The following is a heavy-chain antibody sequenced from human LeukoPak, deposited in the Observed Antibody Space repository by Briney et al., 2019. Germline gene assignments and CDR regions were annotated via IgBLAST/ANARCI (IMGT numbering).Heavy chain of an antibody. CDR2: IKQDGSER. CDR1: GFTFSDYW. CDR3: ARGWNYAFRFDY. Sequence: TGGSQRLSCAASGFTFSDYWMTWVRQAPGKGREWVAHIKQDGSERYYGDSVKGRFTISRDNAKNLVYLQMNSLGAEDTAIYYCARGWNYAFRFDYWGQGTLVTVSS. V-gene: IGHV3-7*01. J-gene: IGHJ4*02. D-gene: IGHD1-7*01.